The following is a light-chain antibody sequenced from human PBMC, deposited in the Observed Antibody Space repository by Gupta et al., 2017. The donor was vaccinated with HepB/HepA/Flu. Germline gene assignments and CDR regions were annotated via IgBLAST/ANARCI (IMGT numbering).Light chain of an antibody. Sequence: QLVLTQSPSAAASLGASVQVTCTLSSGHSNYAIAWHQQHPAQGPRYLMRVNGDGSHNKGAGLPARFSGSGSGPARSLTISRLKAEDEADYYCQTWAPGSGYAFGTGTKVTVL. J-gene: IGLJ1*01. V-gene: IGLV4-69*01. CDR2: VNGDGSH. CDR3: QTWAPGSGYA. CDR1: SGHSNYA.